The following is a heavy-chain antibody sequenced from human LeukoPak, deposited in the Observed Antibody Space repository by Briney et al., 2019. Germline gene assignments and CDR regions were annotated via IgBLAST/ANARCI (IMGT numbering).Heavy chain of an antibody. V-gene: IGHV3-64D*06. CDR2: ISSNGGST. J-gene: IGHJ4*02. Sequence: GGSLRLSCVASGLTFSNYAMSWVRQAPGKGLEYVSAISSNGGSTYYADSVKGRFTISRDNSKNTLYLQMSSLRAEDTAVYYCVNGYCSSTSCYAVMDYWGQGTLVTVSS. CDR3: VNGYCSSTSCYAVMDY. D-gene: IGHD2-2*01. CDR1: GLTFSNYA.